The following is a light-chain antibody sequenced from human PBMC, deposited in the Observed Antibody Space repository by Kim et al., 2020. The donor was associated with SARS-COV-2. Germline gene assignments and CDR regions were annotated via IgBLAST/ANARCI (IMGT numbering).Light chain of an antibody. V-gene: IGKV1-5*01. CDR1: QSINTW. J-gene: IGKJ2*01. CDR3: QQYNSYSEYT. Sequence: DIQMTQSPSTLSASIGDRVIITCRASQSINTWLAWYQQKPGKAPKLLIYDASSLESGVPSRFSGSGSGTEFTLTVSGLQPEDFATYYCQQYNSYSEYTFGQGTKLEIK. CDR2: DAS.